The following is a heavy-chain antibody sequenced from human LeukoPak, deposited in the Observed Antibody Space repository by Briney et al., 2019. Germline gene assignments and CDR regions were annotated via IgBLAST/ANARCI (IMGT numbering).Heavy chain of an antibody. V-gene: IGHV3-15*07. Sequence: GGSLRLSCVASGFTFSKTWMNWVRQAPGKGLEWVGRIKSKSDGGTVDYAAPVKGRFTISRDDSQNTLYLQMSSLKSEDTAVYYCAGGGGSIYSNYGVDYWGQGTLVTVSS. J-gene: IGHJ4*02. CDR3: AGGGGSIYSNYGVDY. D-gene: IGHD4-11*01. CDR1: GFTFSKTW. CDR2: IKSKSDGGTV.